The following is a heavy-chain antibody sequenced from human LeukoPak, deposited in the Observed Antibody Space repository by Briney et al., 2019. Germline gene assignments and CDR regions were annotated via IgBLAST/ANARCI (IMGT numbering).Heavy chain of an antibody. CDR3: ASRGSLLPSYSDHEAAFDI. D-gene: IGHD4-17*01. V-gene: IGHV1-18*01. J-gene: IGHJ3*02. Sequence: GASVKVSCKASGYTFTSFGITWLRQAPGQGLEWMGWISAYNSNTNYKQKLQGRVTMTTDTSTSTAYMELRSLRSDDTAVYYCASRGSLLPSYSDHEAAFDIWGQGTMVTVSS. CDR2: ISAYNSNT. CDR1: GYTFTSFG.